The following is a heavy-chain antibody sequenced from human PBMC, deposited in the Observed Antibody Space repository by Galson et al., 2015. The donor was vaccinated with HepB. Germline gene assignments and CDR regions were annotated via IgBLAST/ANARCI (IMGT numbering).Heavy chain of an antibody. CDR3: AREISGSYFY. V-gene: IGHV3-53*01. CDR1: GFTVSSHY. CDR2: IYRGGSK. J-gene: IGHJ4*02. Sequence: SLRLSCAASGFTVSSHYMSWVRQAPGKGLEWVSVIYRGGSKYYADAVKGRFTISRDNSTNKLYHQMNSLVAEDTAVDYCAREISGSYFYWGQGTLVTVSS. D-gene: IGHD3-10*01.